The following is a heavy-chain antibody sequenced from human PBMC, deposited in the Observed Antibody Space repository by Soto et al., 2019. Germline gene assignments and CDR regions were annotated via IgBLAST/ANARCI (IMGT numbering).Heavy chain of an antibody. CDR2: INTYNGDT. D-gene: IGHD6-6*01. CDR1: GYAFTSFG. Sequence: QVQLVQSGAEARKPGASVKVSCRASGYAFTSFGISWVRQAPGQGLEWMGWINTYNGDTTYAQKFQGRVIRTTDASTRKSYKEKNSLSSDDTAVYFCARRKAARPLESDYWGQGTLVTVSS. V-gene: IGHV1-18*04. CDR3: ARRKAARPLESDY. J-gene: IGHJ4*02.